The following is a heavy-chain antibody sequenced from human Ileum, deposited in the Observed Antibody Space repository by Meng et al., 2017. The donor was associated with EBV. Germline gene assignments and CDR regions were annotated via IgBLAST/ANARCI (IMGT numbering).Heavy chain of an antibody. CDR3: ARGNKVSDRGFDY. J-gene: IGHJ4*02. Sequence: QVQLQQWGEGLLKPSATLSLTCAVYGGSFSGYYWSWIRQPPGKGLEWIGEINHSGSTNYNPSLKSRVTISVDTSKNQFSLKLSSVTAADTAVYYCARGNKVSDRGFDYWGQGTLVTVSS. CDR2: INHSGST. V-gene: IGHV4-34*01. D-gene: IGHD3-10*01. CDR1: GGSFSGYY.